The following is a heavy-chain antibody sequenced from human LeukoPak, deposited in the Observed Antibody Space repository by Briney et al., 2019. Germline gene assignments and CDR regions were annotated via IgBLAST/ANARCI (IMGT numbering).Heavy chain of an antibody. V-gene: IGHV3-48*03. CDR2: ISSSGSTI. D-gene: IGHD2-15*01. CDR1: GFTFSSYE. Sequence: GGSLRLSCAASGFTFSSYEMNWVRQAPGKGLEWVSYISSSGSTIYHADSVKGRFTISRDNAKNSLYLQMNSLRAEDTAVYYCARHLGDCSGGSCYLPDAFDIWGQGTMVTVSS. J-gene: IGHJ3*02. CDR3: ARHLGDCSGGSCYLPDAFDI.